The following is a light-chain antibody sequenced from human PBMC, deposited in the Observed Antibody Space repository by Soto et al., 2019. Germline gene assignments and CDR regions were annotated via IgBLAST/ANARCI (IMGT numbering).Light chain of an antibody. CDR2: KAS. CDR1: QSISSW. V-gene: IGKV1-5*03. CDR3: QQYNDYSPRT. Sequence: PSTLSASVGDRVAITCRASQSISSWLAWYQQKPGKAPKLLIYKASNLESGVPSRFSGSQSGTEFTLTISSLQPDDFATYFCQQYNDYSPRTFGQGTKVDIK. J-gene: IGKJ1*01.